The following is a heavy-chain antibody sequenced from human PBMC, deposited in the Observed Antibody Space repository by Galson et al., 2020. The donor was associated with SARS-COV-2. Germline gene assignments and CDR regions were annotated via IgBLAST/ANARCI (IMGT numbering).Heavy chain of an antibody. J-gene: IGHJ5*02. D-gene: IGHD3-10*01. CDR2: MNPNSGNT. CDR1: GYTFTSYD. Sequence: ASVKVSCKASGYTFTSYDINWVRQATGQGLEWMGWMNPNSGNTGYAQKFQGRVTMTRNTSISTAYMELSSLRSEDTAVYYCAVLGGITMVRGVINWFDPWGQGTLVTVSS. CDR3: AVLGGITMVRGVINWFDP. V-gene: IGHV1-8*01.